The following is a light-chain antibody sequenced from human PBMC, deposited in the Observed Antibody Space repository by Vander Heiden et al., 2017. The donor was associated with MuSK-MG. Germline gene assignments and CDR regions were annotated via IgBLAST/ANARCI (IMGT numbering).Light chain of an antibody. CDR2: DAS. CDR1: QSMSSW. V-gene: IGKV1-5*01. Sequence: ILMTQSPSTLFASLGARVTITCRASQSMSSWLAWNQQKPGKAPKLLIYDASSLGSGVPSRFSGSGSGTEFTLTISSLRPDDFATYYCQRYNSYSTMYTFGQGTKLEIK. CDR3: QRYNSYSTMYT. J-gene: IGKJ2*01.